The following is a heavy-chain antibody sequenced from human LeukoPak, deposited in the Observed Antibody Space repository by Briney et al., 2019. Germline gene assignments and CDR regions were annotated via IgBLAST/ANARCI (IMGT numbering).Heavy chain of an antibody. CDR2: ISGSGGST. CDR1: GFTFSSYA. CDR3: ATTGIAAAAPRFDY. Sequence: GGSLRLSCAASGFTFSSYAMSWVRQAPGKRLEWVSAISGSGGSTYYADSVKGRFTISRDNSKNTLYLQMNSLRAEDTAVYYCATTGIAAAAPRFDYWGQGTLVTVSS. V-gene: IGHV3-23*01. J-gene: IGHJ4*02. D-gene: IGHD6-13*01.